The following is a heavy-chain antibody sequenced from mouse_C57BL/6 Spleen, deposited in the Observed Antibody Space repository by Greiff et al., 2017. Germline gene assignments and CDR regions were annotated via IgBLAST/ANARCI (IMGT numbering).Heavy chain of an antibody. V-gene: IGHV1-69*01. D-gene: IGHD4-1*01. Sequence: QVQLQQPGAKLVMPGASVKLSCKASGYTFTSYWMHWVKQRPGQGLEWIGEIDPSDSYTNYNQKFKGKSTLTVDKSSSTAYMQLSSLTSEDSAVYYCARKSTGTGYFDVWGTGTTVTVSS. CDR1: GYTFTSYW. CDR2: IDPSDSYT. J-gene: IGHJ1*03. CDR3: ARKSTGTGYFDV.